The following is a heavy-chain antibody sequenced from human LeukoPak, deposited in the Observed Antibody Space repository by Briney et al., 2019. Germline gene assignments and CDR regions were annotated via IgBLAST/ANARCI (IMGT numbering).Heavy chain of an antibody. V-gene: IGHV1-46*01. D-gene: IGHD6-13*01. Sequence: ASVKVSCKASGYIFTSYNMYWVRQAPGQGLEWMGIINSSGGSTNYAQKFQGRVTMTRDMSTSTVYMELSSLRSEDTAVYYCARDGEYSSSWYGGYYYYYYMDVWGKGTTVTVSS. CDR1: GYIFTSYN. CDR3: ARDGEYSSSWYGGYYYYYYMDV. J-gene: IGHJ6*03. CDR2: INSSGGST.